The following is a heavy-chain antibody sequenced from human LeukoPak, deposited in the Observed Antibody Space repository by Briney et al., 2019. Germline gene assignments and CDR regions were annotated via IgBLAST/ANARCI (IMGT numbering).Heavy chain of an antibody. Sequence: PGGSLRLSCAASGFTVSDNYMSWIRQPPGKGLEWIGEINHSGSTNYNPSLKSRVTISVDTSKNQFSLKLSSVTAADTAVYYCAREGRRIAAAGKGFDYWGQGTLVTVSS. V-gene: IGHV4-34*01. CDR2: INHSGST. J-gene: IGHJ4*02. D-gene: IGHD6-13*01. CDR1: GFTVSDNY. CDR3: AREGRRIAAAGKGFDY.